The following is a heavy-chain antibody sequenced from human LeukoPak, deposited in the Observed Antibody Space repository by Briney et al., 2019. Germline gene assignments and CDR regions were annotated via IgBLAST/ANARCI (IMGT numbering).Heavy chain of an antibody. CDR2: ISSSSSTI. V-gene: IGHV3-48*01. D-gene: IGHD3-22*01. Sequence: GGSLRLSCTASGFTFSSYRMNWVRQAPGKGLEWVSYISSSSSTIYYADCVKGRFTISRDNAKNSLYLQMNSLRAEDTAVYYCAREGSGYYSDPFDYWGQGTLVTVSS. J-gene: IGHJ4*02. CDR1: GFTFSSYR. CDR3: AREGSGYYSDPFDY.